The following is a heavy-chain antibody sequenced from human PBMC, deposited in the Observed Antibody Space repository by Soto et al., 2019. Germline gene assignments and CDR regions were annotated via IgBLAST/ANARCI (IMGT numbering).Heavy chain of an antibody. CDR1: GYTFTTYG. J-gene: IGHJ6*02. V-gene: IGHV1-18*01. CDR3: AREGSAPYYYYGMDV. Sequence: GASVKVSCKASGYTFTTYGISWVRPAPGQGLEWMGWINGYNGNTDYPQKLQGRVTMTTDTSTSTAYMALRSLRSDDTAVYYCAREGSAPYYYYGMDVWGQGTKVTVSS. D-gene: IGHD6-19*01. CDR2: INGYNGNT.